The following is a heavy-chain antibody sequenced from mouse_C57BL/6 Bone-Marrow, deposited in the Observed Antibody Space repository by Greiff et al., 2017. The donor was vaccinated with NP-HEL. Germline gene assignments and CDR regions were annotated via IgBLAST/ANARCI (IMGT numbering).Heavy chain of an antibody. D-gene: IGHD1-1*01. CDR2: FYPGSGSI. CDR1: GYTFTEYT. J-gene: IGHJ3*01. V-gene: IGHV1-62-2*01. CDR3: AGHEGRLTTVGEGAWFAY. Sequence: QVQLQQSGAELVKPGASVKLSCKASGYTFTEYTIHWVKQRSGQGLEWIGWFYPGSGSIKYNEKFKDKATLTADKSSSTAYMELSRLTSEDSAVYFCAGHEGRLTTVGEGAWFAYWGQGTLVTVSA.